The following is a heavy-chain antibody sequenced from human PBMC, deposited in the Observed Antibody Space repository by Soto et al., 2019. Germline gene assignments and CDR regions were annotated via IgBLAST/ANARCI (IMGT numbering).Heavy chain of an antibody. Sequence: QVQLQESGPGLVKPSQTLSLTCTVSGGSISSDNYFWSWIRQPPGKGLEWIGYIHYSGSSHYNPSLDSLPTISTDTSTNHFSLKLSSVPTPLSAVYFCSRVLITPAHKGASDAFEIWGQGTLVTVSS. CDR2: IHYSGSS. D-gene: IGHD2-15*01. J-gene: IGHJ3*02. CDR1: GGSISSDNYF. V-gene: IGHV4-30-4*01. CDR3: SRVLITPAHKGASDAFEI.